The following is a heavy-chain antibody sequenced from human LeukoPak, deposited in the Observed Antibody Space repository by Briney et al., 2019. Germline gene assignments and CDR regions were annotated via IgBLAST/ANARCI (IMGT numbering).Heavy chain of an antibody. CDR3: ARDNYDSSGYPY. D-gene: IGHD3-22*01. CDR2: ISGSGRKT. V-gene: IGHV3-11*04. CDR1: GFNFSDYH. J-gene: IGHJ4*02. Sequence: GGSLRLSCAASGFNFSDYHMTWIRQAPGKGLEWVSYISGSGRKTYYADSVKGRFTISRDNAKNSLYLQMNSLRAEDRAVYYCARDNYDSSGYPYWGQGTLVTVSS.